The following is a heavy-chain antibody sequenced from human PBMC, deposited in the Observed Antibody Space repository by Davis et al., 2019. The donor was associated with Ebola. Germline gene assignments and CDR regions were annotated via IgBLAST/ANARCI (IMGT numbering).Heavy chain of an antibody. CDR2: ISGSGGST. J-gene: IGHJ4*02. V-gene: IGHV3-23*01. D-gene: IGHD2-15*01. CDR3: AKDDKGYCSGGSCYSGGGFY. CDR1: GFTFSSYA. Sequence: GESLKISCAASGFTFSSYAMSWVRQAPGKGLEWVSAISGSGGSTYYADSVKGRFTISRDNSKNTLYLQMNSLRAEDTAVYYCAKDDKGYCSGGSCYSGGGFYWGQGTLVTVSS.